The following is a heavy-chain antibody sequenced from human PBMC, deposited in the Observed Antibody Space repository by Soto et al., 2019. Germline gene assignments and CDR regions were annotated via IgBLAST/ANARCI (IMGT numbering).Heavy chain of an antibody. CDR3: GKRDDAFDS. CDR2: IYYSGST. CDR1: GDSVTTGSYY. Sequence: PSETLSLTCTVSGDSVTTGSYYWSWIRQPPGKTLEWIGYIYYSGSTNYNPSLKSRATIYTDTSGRHFSLNLTSVTADDTAVYFCGKRDDAFDSWGQGTLVTVSS. J-gene: IGHJ4*02. V-gene: IGHV4-61*01. D-gene: IGHD1-1*01.